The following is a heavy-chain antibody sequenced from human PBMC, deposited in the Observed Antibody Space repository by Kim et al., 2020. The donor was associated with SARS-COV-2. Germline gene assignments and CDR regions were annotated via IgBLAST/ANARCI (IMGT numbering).Heavy chain of an antibody. V-gene: IGHV3-23*01. D-gene: IGHD1-26*01. CDR2: ISGSGGST. J-gene: IGHJ6*02. Sequence: GGSLRLSCAASGFTFSSYAMSWVRQAPGKGQEWVSAISGSGGSTYYADSVKGRFTISRDNSKNTLYLQMNSLRAEDTAVYYCAKVEGGATYYYYYYGMDVWGQGTTVTVSS. CDR1: GFTFSSYA. CDR3: AKVEGGATYYYYYYGMDV.